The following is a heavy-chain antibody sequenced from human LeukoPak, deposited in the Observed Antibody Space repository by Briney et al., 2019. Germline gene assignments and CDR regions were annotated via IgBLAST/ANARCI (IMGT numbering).Heavy chain of an antibody. J-gene: IGHJ6*02. CDR1: GGSFSGYY. CDR3: ARFRSYYGSGRYYGMDV. CDR2: INHSGST. D-gene: IGHD3-10*01. V-gene: IGHV4-34*01. Sequence: SETLSLTCAVYGGSFSGYYWSWIRQPPGKGLEWIGEINHSGSTNYNPSLKSRVTISVDTSKNQFSLKLSSVTAADTAVYYCARFRSYYGSGRYYGMDVWGQGTTVTVSS.